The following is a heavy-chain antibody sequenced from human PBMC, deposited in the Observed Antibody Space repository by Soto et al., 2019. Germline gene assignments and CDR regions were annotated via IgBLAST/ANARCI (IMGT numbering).Heavy chain of an antibody. CDR1: GFTFNKHA. D-gene: IGHD3-22*01. Sequence: EVQLLESGGGLVPPGGPLRLSCAASGFTFNKHAMNWVRQAPGKGLEWVSAISSSGDRTYYADSVKGRFTISRDNSKNTLYLQMSRLRAEDTAVYYCARLPSPNYFDSSGFDFWGQGALVSVSS. J-gene: IGHJ4*02. V-gene: IGHV3-23*01. CDR2: ISSSGDRT. CDR3: ARLPSPNYFDSSGFDF.